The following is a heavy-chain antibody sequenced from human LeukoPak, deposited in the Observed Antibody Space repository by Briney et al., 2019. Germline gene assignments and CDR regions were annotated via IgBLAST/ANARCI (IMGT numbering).Heavy chain of an antibody. J-gene: IGHJ3*02. CDR3: ARDLGYCSSTSCYLDAFDI. CDR1: GGSISSYY. Sequence: SETLSLTCTVSGGSISSYYWSWIRQPAGKGLEWIGRIYTSGSTNYNPSLKSRVPMSVDTSENQFSLKLSSVTAADTAVYYCARDLGYCSSTSCYLDAFDIWGQGTMVTVSS. CDR2: IYTSGST. D-gene: IGHD2-2*01. V-gene: IGHV4-4*07.